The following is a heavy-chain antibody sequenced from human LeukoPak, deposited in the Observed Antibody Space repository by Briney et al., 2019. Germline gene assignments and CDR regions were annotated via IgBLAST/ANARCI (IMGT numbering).Heavy chain of an antibody. CDR3: ARGILRYFDWLPLPDY. D-gene: IGHD3-9*01. J-gene: IGHJ4*02. CDR2: IYYSGST. Sequence: PSETLSLTCTVSGGSISSYYWSWIRQPPGKGLEWIGYIYYSGSTNYNPSLKSRVTISVDTSKNQFSLKLSSVTAADTAVYYCARGILRYFDWLPLPDYWGQGTLVTVSS. V-gene: IGHV4-59*01. CDR1: GGSISSYY.